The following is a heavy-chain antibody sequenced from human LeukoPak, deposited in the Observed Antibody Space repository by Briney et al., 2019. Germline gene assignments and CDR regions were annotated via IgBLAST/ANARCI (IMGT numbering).Heavy chain of an antibody. CDR3: ARMSGEARRYARDFDY. D-gene: IGHD6-6*01. J-gene: IGHJ4*02. CDR2: INHSESA. Sequence: SETLSLTCAVYGGSFSGYYWSWIRQSPGKGLEWIGEINHSESANYNPPLKSRATISVDTSENQFSLKLSSVTAADTALYYCARMSGEARRYARDFDYWGQGTLVTVSS. V-gene: IGHV4-34*01. CDR1: GGSFSGYY.